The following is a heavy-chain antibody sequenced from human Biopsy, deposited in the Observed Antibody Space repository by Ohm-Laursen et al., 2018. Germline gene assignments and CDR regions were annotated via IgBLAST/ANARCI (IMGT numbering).Heavy chain of an antibody. CDR3: GNEVHGRDY. D-gene: IGHD2-15*01. V-gene: IGHV4-34*01. CDR1: GKPLSDYQ. J-gene: IGHJ4*02. CDR2: INQAGTT. Sequence: GTLSLTCSVFGKPLSDYQWSWIRQPPGKGLEWIGQINQAGTTNYNPSLKSRVSISPDASKYEFSRRLTSVTAADTAVYLCGNEVHGRDYWGLGAQVTVPS.